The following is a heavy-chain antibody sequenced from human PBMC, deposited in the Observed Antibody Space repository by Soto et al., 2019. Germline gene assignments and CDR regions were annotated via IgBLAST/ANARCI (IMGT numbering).Heavy chain of an antibody. D-gene: IGHD3-3*01. J-gene: IGHJ4*02. CDR3: ARGSTDGFNRFLEF. V-gene: IGHV6-1*01. CDR1: GDSVSSNSAA. Sequence: QVQLQQSGPGLVKPSQTLSLICAISGDSVSSNSAAWNWIRQSPSRGLEWLGRTYYRSKWYSDFALSVRSRITINPDTSKNQVSLQLNSVTPEDTAVYFCARGSTDGFNRFLEFWGQGTLVTVSS. CDR2: TYYRSKWYS.